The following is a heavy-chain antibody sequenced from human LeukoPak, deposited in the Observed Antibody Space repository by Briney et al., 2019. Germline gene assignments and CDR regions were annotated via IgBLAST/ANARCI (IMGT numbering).Heavy chain of an antibody. Sequence: GGSLRLSCAASGFIFSSYWMHWVRQAPGKGLVWVSHINRDGSSTSYADSVKGRFTISRDNAKNTLYQQMNSLRAEDTAVYYCARWGPGAFDIWGQGTMVTVSS. CDR3: ARWGPGAFDI. J-gene: IGHJ3*02. CDR1: GFIFSSYW. V-gene: IGHV3-74*01. CDR2: INRDGSST. D-gene: IGHD3-16*01.